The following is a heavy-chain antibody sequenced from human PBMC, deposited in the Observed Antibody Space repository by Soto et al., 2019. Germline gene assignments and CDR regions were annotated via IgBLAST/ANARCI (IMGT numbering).Heavy chain of an antibody. V-gene: IGHV1-3*01. D-gene: IGHD6-13*01. CDR2: INAGNGNT. Sequence: GASVKVSCKASGCTFTSYAMHWVRQAPGQRLEWMGWINAGNGNTKYSRKFQGRVTITRDTSASTAYMELSSLRSEDTAVYYCARDLLGYSSSQYYFDYWGQGTLVTVSS. CDR3: ARDLLGYSSSQYYFDY. CDR1: GCTFTSYA. J-gene: IGHJ4*02.